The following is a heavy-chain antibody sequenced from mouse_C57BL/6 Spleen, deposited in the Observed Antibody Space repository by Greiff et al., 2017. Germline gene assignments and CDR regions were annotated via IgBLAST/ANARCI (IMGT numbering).Heavy chain of an antibody. CDR1: GYTFTSYW. CDR3: ACGGSYWYFDV. CDR2: IDPSDSDT. D-gene: IGHD1-1*02. Sequence: VQLQQPGAELVRPGSSVKLSCKASGYTFTSYWMHWVKQRPIQGLEWIGNIDPSDSDTHYNQKFKDKATLTVDKSSSTAYMQLSSLTSEDSAVYCSACGGSYWYFDVWGTGTTVTVSS. J-gene: IGHJ1*03. V-gene: IGHV1-52*01.